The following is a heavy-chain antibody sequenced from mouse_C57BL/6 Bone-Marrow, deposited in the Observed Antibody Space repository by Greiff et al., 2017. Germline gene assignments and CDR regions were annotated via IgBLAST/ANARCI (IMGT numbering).Heavy chain of an antibody. D-gene: IGHD4-1*01. J-gene: IGHJ4*01. CDR3: ARPHGTCYYAMDY. CDR1: GYTFTSYG. Sequence: QVQLQQSGAELARPGASVKLSCKASGYTFTSYGISWVKQRTGQGLEWIGEIYPRSGNTYYNGKFKGKATLTADKSSSTAYMELRRLTSEDSAVYFCARPHGTCYYAMDYWGQGTSVTVSS. CDR2: IYPRSGNT. V-gene: IGHV1-81*01.